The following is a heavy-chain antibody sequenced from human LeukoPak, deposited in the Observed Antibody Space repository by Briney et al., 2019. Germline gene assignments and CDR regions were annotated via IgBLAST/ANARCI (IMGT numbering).Heavy chain of an antibody. CDR2: IKSKTDGGTT. CDR3: TTVDTAMVPVDY. Sequence: GGSLRLSCAASGFTFSNAWMSWVRQAPGKGLEWVGRIKSKTDGGTTDYAAPVKGGFTISRDDSKNTLYLQMNSLKTEDTAVYYCTTVDTAMVPVDYWGQGTLVTVSS. V-gene: IGHV3-15*01. D-gene: IGHD5-18*01. J-gene: IGHJ4*02. CDR1: GFTFSNAW.